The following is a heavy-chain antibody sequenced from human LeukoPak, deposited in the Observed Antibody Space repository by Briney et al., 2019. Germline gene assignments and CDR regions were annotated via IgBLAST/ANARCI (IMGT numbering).Heavy chain of an antibody. CDR1: GGSISSSSYY. D-gene: IGHD3-16*02. Sequence: SETLSLTCTVSGGSISSSSYYWGWIRQPPGKGLEWIGSIYYSGSTYYNPSLKSRVTISVDTSKNQFSLKLSSVTAADTAVYYCARRQGYVWGSYRLDYWGQGTLVTVSS. CDR2: IYYSGST. CDR3: ARRQGYVWGSYRLDY. V-gene: IGHV4-39*07. J-gene: IGHJ4*02.